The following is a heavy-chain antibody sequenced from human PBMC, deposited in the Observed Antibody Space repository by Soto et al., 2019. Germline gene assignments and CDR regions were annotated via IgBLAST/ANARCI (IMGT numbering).Heavy chain of an antibody. D-gene: IGHD3-10*01. CDR2: INHSGST. V-gene: IGHV4-34*01. Sequence: SETLSLTCAVYGGSFSGYYWSWIRQPPGKGLEWIGEINHSGSTNYNPSLKSRVTISVDTSKNQFSLKLSSVTAADTAVYYCARRRVRGVIITWYKGMDVWGQGTTVT. J-gene: IGHJ6*02. CDR3: ARRRVRGVIITWYKGMDV. CDR1: GGSFSGYY.